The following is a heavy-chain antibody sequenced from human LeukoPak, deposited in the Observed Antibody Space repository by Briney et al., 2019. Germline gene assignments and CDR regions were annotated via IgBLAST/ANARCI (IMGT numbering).Heavy chain of an antibody. CDR1: GFTFSGYG. CDR3: SRRGAVTYGFDI. Sequence: PGGSLRLSCAASGFTFSGYGMHWVRQAPGKGLEWVAFVRYDSSNKYYADSVKGRFTVSRDNSKNMLYLQMNSLRAEDTAVYYCSRRGAVTYGFDIWGQGTMVTVSS. V-gene: IGHV3-30*02. J-gene: IGHJ3*02. CDR2: VRYDSSNK. D-gene: IGHD4-17*01.